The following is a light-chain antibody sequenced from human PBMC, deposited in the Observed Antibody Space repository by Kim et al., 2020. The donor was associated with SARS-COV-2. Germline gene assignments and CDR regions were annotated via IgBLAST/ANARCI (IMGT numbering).Light chain of an antibody. CDR1: QSGDLS. V-gene: IGKV3-11*01. Sequence: LPAGESPPPPHRPSQSGDLSLAWSQQNPGQAPRPLIYDASHRAPGIPARFSGSWFGTDFTLTISSLEPEDFAVYYCQQLSSWPPGSFGQGTKLEIK. CDR2: DAS. J-gene: IGKJ2*04. CDR3: QQLSSWPPGS.